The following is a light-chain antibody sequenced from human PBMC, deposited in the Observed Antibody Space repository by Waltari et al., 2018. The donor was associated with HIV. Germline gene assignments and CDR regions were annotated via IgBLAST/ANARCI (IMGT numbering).Light chain of an antibody. CDR2: PIH. CDR1: SLRTYY. V-gene: IGLV3-19*01. J-gene: IGLJ3*02. Sequence: SELTQDPAVSVALGQTVSITCQGDSLRTYYASWYLQKPGQAPVLVISPIHNRPSGLPDRFPGPSSVKTASLTITGAQAEDEGDYYWNSRDRAGHHVVFGGGTKLTVL. CDR3: NSRDRAGHHVV.